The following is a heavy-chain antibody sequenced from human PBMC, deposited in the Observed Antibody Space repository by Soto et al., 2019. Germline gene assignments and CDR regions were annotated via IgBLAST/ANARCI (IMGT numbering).Heavy chain of an antibody. Sequence: QVQLQESGPGLVKPSVTLSLTCAVSGGSISSSNWWTWVRQPPGKGPEWIGEIYHTKSPNYNPSRNRRVTISMDKSKNQFSLKLSSVTAADWGGYFCARAVWFGEFNWFDSWGQGTLVTVSS. CDR1: GGSISSSNW. J-gene: IGHJ5*01. CDR2: IYHTKSP. CDR3: ARAVWFGEFNWFDS. V-gene: IGHV4-4*02. D-gene: IGHD3-10*01.